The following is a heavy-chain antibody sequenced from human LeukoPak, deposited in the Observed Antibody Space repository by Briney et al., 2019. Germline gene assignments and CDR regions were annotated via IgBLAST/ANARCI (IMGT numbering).Heavy chain of an antibody. V-gene: IGHV4-59*01. CDR1: GGSFSGYY. D-gene: IGHD2-15*01. CDR3: ARAPGVVDNFDY. CDR2: INYSGNT. J-gene: IGHJ4*02. Sequence: SETLSLTCAVYGGSFSGYYWSWIRQPPGKGLEWIGYINYSGNTNYNPSLKSRVTISVATSKNQFSLKLSSVTAADTAVYYCARAPGVVDNFDYWGQGTLVTVSS.